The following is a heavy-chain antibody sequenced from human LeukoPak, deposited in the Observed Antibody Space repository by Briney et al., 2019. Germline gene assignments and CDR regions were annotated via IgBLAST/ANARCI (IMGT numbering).Heavy chain of an antibody. Sequence: PGGSLRLSCAASGFTFSSYEMNWVRQAPGKGLEWVSSISSSSSYIYYADSVKGRFTISRDNAKNSLYLQMNSLRAEDTAVYYCAREGSIADAYYYYMDVWGKGTTVTVSS. V-gene: IGHV3-21*01. CDR2: ISSSSSYI. CDR3: AREGSIADAYYYYMDV. CDR1: GFTFSSYE. J-gene: IGHJ6*03. D-gene: IGHD6-6*01.